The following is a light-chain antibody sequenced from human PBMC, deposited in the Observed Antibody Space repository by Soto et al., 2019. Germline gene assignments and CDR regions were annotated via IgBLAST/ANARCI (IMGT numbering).Light chain of an antibody. CDR1: QSVSSNY. CDR2: GSS. J-gene: IGKJ5*01. CDR3: QHYYTTPIT. Sequence: EIVLTQSPGTLSLSPGERATLSCRASQSVSSNYLAWYQQKPGQAPRLLIYGSSGRATGIPDRFSGSGSGTNFTLTITNVQAEDVAIYYCQHYYTTPITFGQGTRLEIK. V-gene: IGKV3-20*01.